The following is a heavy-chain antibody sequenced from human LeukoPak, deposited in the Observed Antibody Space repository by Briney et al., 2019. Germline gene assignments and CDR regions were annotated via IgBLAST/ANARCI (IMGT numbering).Heavy chain of an antibody. CDR2: IRYDGSNK. Sequence: PGGSLRLSCAASGFTFSSYGIHWVRQAPGKGLDWVAFIRYDGSNKYYADSVKGRFTISRDNSKNTLYLQMNSLRAEDTAVYYCAKAPPHSSGWYVFDYWGQGTLVTVSS. J-gene: IGHJ4*02. CDR3: AKAPPHSSGWYVFDY. V-gene: IGHV3-30*02. D-gene: IGHD6-19*01. CDR1: GFTFSSYG.